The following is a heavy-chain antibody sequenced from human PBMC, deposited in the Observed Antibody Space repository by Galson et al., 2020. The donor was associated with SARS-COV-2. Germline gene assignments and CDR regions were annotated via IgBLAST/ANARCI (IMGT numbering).Heavy chain of an antibody. V-gene: IGHV3-30*02. CDR1: GFTFSSYG. J-gene: IGHJ4*02. CDR3: AKDFTVGRRWSYVDY. Sequence: GGSLSLSCAASGFTFSSYGLHWVRPVPGKGPEWVAFIRFDGDYINYADSVEGRFTIARDNSKNKLFLDVSSLRLEDTAVYYCAKDFTVGRRWSYVDYWGQGTLVTVSS. CDR2: IRFDGDYI. D-gene: IGHD1-26*01.